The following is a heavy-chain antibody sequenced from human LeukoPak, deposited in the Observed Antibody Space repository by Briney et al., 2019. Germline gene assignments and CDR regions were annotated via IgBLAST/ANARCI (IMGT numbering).Heavy chain of an antibody. CDR2: IYYSGST. V-gene: IGHV4-39*07. J-gene: IGHJ4*02. D-gene: IGHD3-10*01. CDR3: ARGGSGILDY. Sequence: PSETLSLTCTVSGGSISSSSYYWGWIRQPPGKGLEWIGSIYYSGSTYYNPSLKSRVTISVDTSKNQFSLKLSPVTAADTAMYYCARGGSGILDYWGQGTLVTVSS. CDR1: GGSISSSSYY.